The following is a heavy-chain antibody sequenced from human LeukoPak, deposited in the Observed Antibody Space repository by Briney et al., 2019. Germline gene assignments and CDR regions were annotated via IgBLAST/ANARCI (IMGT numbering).Heavy chain of an antibody. CDR3: AKTGYSSGWYGDYYYYMDV. V-gene: IGHV4-39*01. CDR1: GGSISSSSYY. CDR2: IYYSGST. Sequence: SETLSLTCTVSGGSISSSSYYWGWIRQPPGKGLEWIGRIYYSGSTYYNPSLKSRVTISVDTSKNQFSLKLSSVTAADTAVYYCAKTGYSSGWYGDYYYYMDVWGKGTTVTISS. D-gene: IGHD6-19*01. J-gene: IGHJ6*03.